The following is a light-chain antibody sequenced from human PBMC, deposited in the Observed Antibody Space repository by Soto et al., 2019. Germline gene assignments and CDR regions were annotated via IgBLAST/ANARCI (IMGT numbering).Light chain of an antibody. CDR1: TNDVGGADL. CDR3: CSYSCAGTYV. Sequence: QSVLTQPASVSGSPGQSITISCTGTTNDVGGADLVSWYQQYPGKAPKVMIYEVNKRPSGVSNRLSGSKSGNTASLTLSGLQAEDEADYFCCSYSCAGTYVFGTGTKLTVL. J-gene: IGLJ1*01. V-gene: IGLV2-23*02. CDR2: EVN.